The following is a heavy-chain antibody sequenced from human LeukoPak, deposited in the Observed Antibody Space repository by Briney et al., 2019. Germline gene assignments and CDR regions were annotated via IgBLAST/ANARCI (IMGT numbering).Heavy chain of an antibody. CDR3: ARGDHVRIYAESAFDI. Sequence: ASVKVSCKASGYTFTSYDINWVRQATGQGLERMGWMNPNSGNTGYAQKFQGRVTMTRDTSTSTVYMELSSLRSEDTAVYYCARGDHVRIYAESAFDIWGQGTMVSVSS. CDR2: MNPNSGNT. D-gene: IGHD5/OR15-5a*01. V-gene: IGHV1-8*02. CDR1: GYTFTSYD. J-gene: IGHJ3*02.